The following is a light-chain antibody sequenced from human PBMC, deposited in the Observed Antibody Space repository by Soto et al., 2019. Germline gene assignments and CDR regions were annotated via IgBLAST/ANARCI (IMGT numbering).Light chain of an antibody. Sequence: EIVMTQSPATLSVSPGERATLSCRASQSVSSNLAWYQQKPGQAPRLLIYVTSTWATGIPARFSGSGSGTDFTLTISTLQSEDFAVYYCQQYNKWPLTFGGGTKVEVK. J-gene: IGKJ4*01. CDR1: QSVSSN. CDR3: QQYNKWPLT. CDR2: VTS. V-gene: IGKV3-15*01.